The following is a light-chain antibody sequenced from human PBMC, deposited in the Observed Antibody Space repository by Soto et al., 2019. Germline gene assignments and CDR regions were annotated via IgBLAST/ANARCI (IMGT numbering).Light chain of an antibody. CDR3: QLYSGSPMYT. CDR1: QSVSSGS. CDR2: GAS. J-gene: IGKJ2*01. V-gene: IGKV3-20*01. Sequence: EIVLTQSPGSLSLSPGERATLSCRASQSVSSGSLAWYQQEPGQAPRLLIYGASSRATGVPDRFSGSGSGTDFTLTISRLEPEDFAVYYCQLYSGSPMYTFGQGTRLDIK.